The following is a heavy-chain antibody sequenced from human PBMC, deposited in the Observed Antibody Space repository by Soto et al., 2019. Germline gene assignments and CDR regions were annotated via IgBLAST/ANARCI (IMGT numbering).Heavy chain of an antibody. CDR3: AREKVGSSGYYYYYYGMDV. J-gene: IGHJ6*02. D-gene: IGHD3-22*01. CDR2: INPSGGST. CDR1: GYTFTSYY. V-gene: IGHV1-46*01. Sequence: QVQLVQSGAEVKKPGASVKVSCKASGYTFTSYYMHWVRQAPGQGLEWMGIINPSGGSTSYAQKFQGRVTMTRDTSTSTVYMELGSLRSEDTAVYYCAREKVGSSGYYYYYYGMDVWGQGTTVTVSS.